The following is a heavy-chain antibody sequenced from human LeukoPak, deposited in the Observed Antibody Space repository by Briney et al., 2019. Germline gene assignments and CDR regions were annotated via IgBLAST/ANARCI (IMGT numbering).Heavy chain of an antibody. CDR3: ARRGYSNGFIDY. CDR1: GGSISTTSYY. Sequence: SETLSLTCTVSGGSISTTSYYWDWIRQPPGRGLEWIGSIYYTGATYYNPPLERRVTTSIDTSETQFSLRLSSVTAADTAVYFCARRGYSNGFIDYWGQGTLVTVSS. V-gene: IGHV4-39*01. J-gene: IGHJ4*02. D-gene: IGHD5-18*01. CDR2: IYYTGAT.